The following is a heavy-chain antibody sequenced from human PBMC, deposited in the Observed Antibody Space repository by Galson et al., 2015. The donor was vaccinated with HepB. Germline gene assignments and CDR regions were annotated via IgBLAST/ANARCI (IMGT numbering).Heavy chain of an antibody. Sequence: SVKVSCKASGGTFSSYAISWVRQAPGQGLEWMGGIIPIFGIANYAQKFQGRVTITADESTSTAYMELSSLRSEDTAVYYCARVHVLRPNQSPDYWGQGTLVTVSS. D-gene: IGHD3-3*01. CDR3: ARVHVLRPNQSPDY. CDR2: IIPIFGIA. V-gene: IGHV1-69*13. CDR1: GGTFSSYA. J-gene: IGHJ4*02.